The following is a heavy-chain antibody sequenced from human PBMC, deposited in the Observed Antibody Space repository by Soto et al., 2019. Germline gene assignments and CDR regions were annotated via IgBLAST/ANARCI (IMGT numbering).Heavy chain of an antibody. V-gene: IGHV4-4*07. CDR2: IYTSGGP. D-gene: IGHD3-10*01. CDR1: GASISSYY. Sequence: QVQLQESGPGLVKPSETLSLICTVSGASISSYYWTWIRQPAGKGLEWIGRIYTSGGPNYNPSLKSRVNMSVDTSKNQFSLKLSSVTAADTGVYYCARDQAYYYGSGSDGGDYWGQGTLVTVSS. J-gene: IGHJ4*02. CDR3: ARDQAYYYGSGSDGGDY.